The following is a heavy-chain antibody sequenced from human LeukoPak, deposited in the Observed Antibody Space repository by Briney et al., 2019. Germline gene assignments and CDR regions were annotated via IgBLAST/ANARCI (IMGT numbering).Heavy chain of an antibody. V-gene: IGHV1-46*01. CDR2: INPNPRGGST. CDR1: GYTFITYW. J-gene: IGHJ4*02. D-gene: IGHD5-12*01. Sequence: ASVTVSCKASGYTFITYWIHWMRQAPGQGLEWMGLINPNPRGGSTKYAQKFQGRVTMTRDTSTSTVYMELSSLRSEDTAIYYCARLEGQTATIMDWGQGTLVTVSS. CDR3: ARLEGQTATIMD.